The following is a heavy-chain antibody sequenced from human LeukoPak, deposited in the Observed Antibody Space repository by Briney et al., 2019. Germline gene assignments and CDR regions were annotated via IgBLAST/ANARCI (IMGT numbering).Heavy chain of an antibody. Sequence: ASVKVSCKASGGTFSSYAISWVGQAPGQGGEWMGGIIPIFGTAKYEQKIQGRVTITADEYRSTAYMELSSLRSEDTAVYYCARANFRDAFDIWGQGTMVTVSS. CDR1: GGTFSSYA. CDR3: ARANFRDAFDI. D-gene: IGHD4/OR15-4a*01. CDR2: IIPIFGTA. V-gene: IGHV1-69*01. J-gene: IGHJ3*02.